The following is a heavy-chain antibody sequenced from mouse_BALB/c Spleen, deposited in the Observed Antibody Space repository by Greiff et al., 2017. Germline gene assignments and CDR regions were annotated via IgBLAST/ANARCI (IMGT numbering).Heavy chain of an antibody. V-gene: IGHV1-37*01. CDR2: INPYNGDT. Sequence: EVQRVESGPELVKPGASVKISCKASGYSFTGYFMNWVKQSHGKSLEWIGRINPYNGDTFYNQKFKGKATLTVDKSSSTAHMELLSLTSEDSAVYYCGNGYGNQGAMDYWGQGTSVTVSS. CDR1: GYSFTGYF. CDR3: GNGYGNQGAMDY. D-gene: IGHD2-1*01. J-gene: IGHJ4*01.